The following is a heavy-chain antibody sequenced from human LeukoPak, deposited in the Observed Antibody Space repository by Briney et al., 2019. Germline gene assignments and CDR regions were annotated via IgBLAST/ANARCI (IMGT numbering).Heavy chain of an antibody. D-gene: IGHD3-10*01. J-gene: IGHJ6*02. Sequence: PSETLSLTCAVYGGSFSGYYWSWIRQPPGKGLEWIGEINHSGSTNYNPSLKSRVTISVDTSKNQFSLKLSSVTAADTAVYYCARVGRGYYGSGSYYINYYYGMVVWGQGTTVTVSS. CDR1: GGSFSGYY. CDR3: ARVGRGYYGSGSYYINYYYGMVV. CDR2: INHSGST. V-gene: IGHV4-34*01.